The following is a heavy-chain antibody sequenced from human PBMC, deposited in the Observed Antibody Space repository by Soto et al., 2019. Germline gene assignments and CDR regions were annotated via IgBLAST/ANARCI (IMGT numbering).Heavy chain of an antibody. J-gene: IGHJ6*02. Sequence: QLQLQESGSGLVKPSQTLSLTCAVSGGSISSGGYSWSWIRQPPGKGLEWIGYIYHSGSTYYNPSLKSRVTISVDRSKNQFSLKLSSVTAADMAVYYCAGRITIFGVVSSHGMDVWGQGTTVTVSS. CDR3: AGRITIFGVVSSHGMDV. CDR1: GGSISSGGYS. V-gene: IGHV4-30-2*01. CDR2: IYHSGST. D-gene: IGHD3-3*01.